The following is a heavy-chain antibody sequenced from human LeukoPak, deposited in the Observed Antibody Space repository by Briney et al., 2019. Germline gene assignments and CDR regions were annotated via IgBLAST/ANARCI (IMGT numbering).Heavy chain of an antibody. V-gene: IGHV3-30-3*01. CDR1: EFTFGSCA. CDR2: ISSDGSNK. CDR3: ARDYQAAFDI. Sequence: GGSLRLSCVASEFTFGSCALHWVRQAPAKGLEWVAFISSDGSNKHYADSAKGRFTISRDNSKNTLFLQMNNLRREDTATYFCARDYQAAFDIWGQGTMVTASS. J-gene: IGHJ3*02. D-gene: IGHD3-16*02.